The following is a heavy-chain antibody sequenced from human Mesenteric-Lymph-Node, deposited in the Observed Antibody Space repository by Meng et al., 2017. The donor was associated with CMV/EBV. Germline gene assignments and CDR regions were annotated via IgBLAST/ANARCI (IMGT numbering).Heavy chain of an antibody. V-gene: IGHV4-34*01. J-gene: IGHJ4*01. D-gene: IGHD2-2*01. CDR2: ISLSGST. Sequence: YGGSFSGYYWNWLRQPPGQGLEWIGEISLSGSTNYNPSLKSRVTTSVDTSKSQFSLKLRSVTAADTAVYYCAREPIYCSGTTCYHFDYWGQGTLVTVSS. CDR1: GGSFSGYY. CDR3: AREPIYCSGTTCYHFDY.